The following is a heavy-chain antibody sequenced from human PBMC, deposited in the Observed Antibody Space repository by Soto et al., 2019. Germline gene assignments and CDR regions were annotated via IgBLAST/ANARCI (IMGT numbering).Heavy chain of an antibody. CDR1: GFTFGDYA. Sequence: GGSLRLFCTASGFTFGDYAMSWFRQAPGKGLEWVGFIRSKAYGGTTEYAASVKGRFTISRDDSKSIAYLQMNSLKTEDTAVYYCTRDGSGWYETYYFDYWGQGTLVTVSS. J-gene: IGHJ4*02. V-gene: IGHV3-49*03. CDR2: IRSKAYGGTT. CDR3: TRDGSGWYETYYFDY. D-gene: IGHD6-19*01.